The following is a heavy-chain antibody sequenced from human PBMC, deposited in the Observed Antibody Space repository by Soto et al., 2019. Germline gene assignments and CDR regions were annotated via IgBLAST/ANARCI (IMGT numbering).Heavy chain of an antibody. Sequence: GESLKISCKTSGYSFTSHWIAWVRQMPGKGLAWMGIIYPSDSDIRYRPSFQGQVTISVDKSISTAYLQWSSLKASDTATYYCARQDYSNYRGGMDVWGQGTTVTVSS. CDR1: GYSFTSHW. D-gene: IGHD2-2*01. J-gene: IGHJ6*02. V-gene: IGHV5-51*01. CDR2: IYPSDSDI. CDR3: ARQDYSNYRGGMDV.